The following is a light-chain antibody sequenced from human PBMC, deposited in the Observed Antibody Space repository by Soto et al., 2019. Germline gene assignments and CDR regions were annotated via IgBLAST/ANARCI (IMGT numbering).Light chain of an antibody. J-gene: IGKJ3*01. CDR3: QQYDNLPLT. CDR1: QIVSSTY. V-gene: IGKV3-15*01. CDR2: GAS. Sequence: EIVLTQSPGTLSLSPGERATLSCRASQIVSSTYLAWFQQKPGQAPRLLIFGASSRATGVPARFSGSGSGTEFTLTINSLQSEDFAVYFCQQYDNLPLTFGPGTKVDIK.